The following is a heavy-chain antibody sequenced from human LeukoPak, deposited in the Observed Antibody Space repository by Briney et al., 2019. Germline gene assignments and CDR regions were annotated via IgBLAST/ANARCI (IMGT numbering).Heavy chain of an antibody. V-gene: IGHV4-30-2*01. CDR2: IYHSGST. J-gene: IGHJ3*02. D-gene: IGHD7-27*01. CDR1: GGSISSGGYY. CDR3: ARFLTGDRAFDI. Sequence: SQTLSLTCTVSGGSISSGGYYWSWIRQPPGKGLEWIGYIYHSGSTYYNPSLKSRVTISVDRSRNQFSLKLSSVTAADTAVYYCARFLTGDRAFDIWGQGTMVTVSS.